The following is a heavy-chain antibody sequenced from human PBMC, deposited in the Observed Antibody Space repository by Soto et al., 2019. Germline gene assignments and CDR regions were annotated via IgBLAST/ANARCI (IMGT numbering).Heavy chain of an antibody. CDR2: IRSKANSYAT. D-gene: IGHD6-13*01. CDR3: TTSWRAAAGTLDV. Sequence: SLRLSCAASGFTFSGSAMHWVRQASGKGLEWVGRIRSKANSYATAYAASVKGRFTISRDDSKNTAYLQMNSLKTEDTAVYYCTTSWRAAAGTLDVWGQGTTVTVSS. V-gene: IGHV3-73*01. CDR1: GFTFSGSA. J-gene: IGHJ6*02.